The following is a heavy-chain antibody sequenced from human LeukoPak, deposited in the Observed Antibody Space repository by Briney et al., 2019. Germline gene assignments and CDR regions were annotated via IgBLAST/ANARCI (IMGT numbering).Heavy chain of an antibody. CDR2: INHSGYT. CDR3: TRMTTGHDY. J-gene: IGHJ4*02. CDR1: GVSFNDYY. V-gene: IGHV4-34*01. D-gene: IGHD4-17*01. Sequence: SETLSLTCAVSGVSFNDYYWSWVRQTPGKGLEWIGEINHSGYTNDSPSLKSRVTLSIDTSRKQFSLNLRSVTVADSGIYYCTRMTTGHDYWGKGTLVTVSS.